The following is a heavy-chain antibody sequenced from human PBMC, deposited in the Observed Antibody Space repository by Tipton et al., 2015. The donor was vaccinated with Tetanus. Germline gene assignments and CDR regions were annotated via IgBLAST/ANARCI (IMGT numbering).Heavy chain of an antibody. CDR1: GLFFHNAW. CDR2: IKSKTDGGTT. CDR3: TTSGIVGSGSQVDY. Sequence: SLRLSCTTSGLFFHNAWMNWVRQAPGKGLEWVGRIKSKTDGGTTDYAARVKDRFSISRDDSKNTLFLLMNSLKTEDTAVYYCTTSGIVGSGSQVDYWGRGTLVTVSS. J-gene: IGHJ4*02. D-gene: IGHD1-26*01. V-gene: IGHV3-15*07.